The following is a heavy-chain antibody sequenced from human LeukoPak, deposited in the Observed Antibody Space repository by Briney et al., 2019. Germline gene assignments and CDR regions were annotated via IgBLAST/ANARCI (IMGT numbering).Heavy chain of an antibody. V-gene: IGHV1-2*02. CDR3: ATSSSVTHTRDP. J-gene: IGHJ5*02. Sequence: ASVKVSSTASGYGFSDVYFNWVRQAPGQGNEWMGWINPHSGATNYAQRFQGRVSIDSAFDTAYIELSRLTSDDTAVYYCATSSSVTHTRDPWGQGTLVTVSS. CDR2: INPHSGAT. D-gene: IGHD5/OR15-5a*01. CDR1: GYGFSDVY.